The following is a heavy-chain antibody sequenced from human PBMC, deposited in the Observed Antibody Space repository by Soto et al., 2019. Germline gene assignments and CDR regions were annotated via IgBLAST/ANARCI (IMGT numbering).Heavy chain of an antibody. CDR3: ARVRVVLVHNWFDP. V-gene: IGHV4-34*01. J-gene: IGHJ5*02. Sequence: SETLSLTCAVYGGSFSGYYWSWIRQPPGKGLEWIGEINHSGSTNYNPSLKSRVTISVDTSKNQFSLKLSSVTAADTAVYYCARVRVVLVHNWFDPWGQGTLVTVSS. CDR2: INHSGST. D-gene: IGHD6-6*01. CDR1: GGSFSGYY.